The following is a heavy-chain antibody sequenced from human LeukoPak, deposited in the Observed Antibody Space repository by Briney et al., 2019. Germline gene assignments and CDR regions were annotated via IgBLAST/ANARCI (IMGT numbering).Heavy chain of an antibody. CDR3: AKGISGWTGNYFDY. D-gene: IGHD6-19*01. J-gene: IGHJ4*02. CDR1: GFTFSSYA. CDR2: ISGSGGST. V-gene: IGHV3-23*01. Sequence: GGFLRLSCAASGFTFSSYAMSWVRQAPGKGLEWVSAISGSGGSTYYADSVKGRFTISRDNSKNTLYLQMNSLRAEDTAVYYCAKGISGWTGNYFDYWGQGTLVTVSS.